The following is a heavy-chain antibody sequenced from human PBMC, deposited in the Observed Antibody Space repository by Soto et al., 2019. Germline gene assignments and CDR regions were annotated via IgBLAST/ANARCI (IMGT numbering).Heavy chain of an antibody. D-gene: IGHD3-22*01. CDR3: AGDSSGYYYTYDYYYYGMDV. CDR1: GFTFSSYA. Sequence: QPGGSLRLSCAASGFTFSSYAMSWVRQAPGKGLEWVSAISGSGGSTYYADSVKGRFTISRDNSKNTLYLQMNSLRAEDTAVYYCAGDSSGYYYTYDYYYYGMDVWGQGTTVTVSS. V-gene: IGHV3-23*01. CDR2: ISGSGGST. J-gene: IGHJ6*02.